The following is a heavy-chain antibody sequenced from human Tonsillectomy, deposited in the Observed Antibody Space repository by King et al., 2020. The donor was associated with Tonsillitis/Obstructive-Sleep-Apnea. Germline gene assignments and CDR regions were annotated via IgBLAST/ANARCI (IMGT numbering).Heavy chain of an antibody. J-gene: IGHJ4*02. D-gene: IGHD4-17*01. CDR3: ARDPKGNYGPDY. CDR2: IYYSGGT. Sequence: VQLQESGPGLVKPSETLSLTCIVSGGSINSYYWSWIRQPPGKGLEWIGYIYYSGGTNYNPSLKSRVTMSVDASKNPFSPKVNSVTAADTAVYYCARDPKGNYGPDYWGQGTLVTVSS. CDR1: GGSINSYY. V-gene: IGHV4-59*01.